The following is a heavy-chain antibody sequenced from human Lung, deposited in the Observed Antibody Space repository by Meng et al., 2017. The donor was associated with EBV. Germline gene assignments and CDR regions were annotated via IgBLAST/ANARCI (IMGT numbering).Heavy chain of an antibody. J-gene: IGHJ4*02. CDR2: IYHSGIT. V-gene: IGHV4-4*02. CDR3: ARDPTGGEDHQRV. CDR1: GGSISSSNW. D-gene: IGHD1-14*01. Sequence: QAPLPGSGQRLVTPSGTLPPTCAVSGGSISSSNWWSWVRQPPGKGLEWIGKIYHSGITIYNPSLKSRVTMSVDNSKNQFSLKLNSMTAADTAVYYCARDPTGGEDHQRVWGQGTLVTVSS.